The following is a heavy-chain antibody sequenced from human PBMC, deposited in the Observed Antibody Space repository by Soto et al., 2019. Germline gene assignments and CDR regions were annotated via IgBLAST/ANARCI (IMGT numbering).Heavy chain of an antibody. J-gene: IGHJ4*02. D-gene: IGHD3-10*01. CDR1: GFIFSNHE. CDR3: SSVARYYYGSGSRGGVHY. CDR2: ISTARDT. V-gene: IGHV3-13*04. Sequence: TGGSLRLSCAASGFIFSNHEMHWVRQATGKGLEWVSVISTARDTFYLRSAKGRFSISREKAKNSLYLQKNSLIAEDTAGYYRSSVARYYYGSGSRGGVHYWGPGILVSVSS.